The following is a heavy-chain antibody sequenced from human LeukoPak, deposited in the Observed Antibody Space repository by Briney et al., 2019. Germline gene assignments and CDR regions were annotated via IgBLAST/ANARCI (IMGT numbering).Heavy chain of an antibody. Sequence: GGSLRLSCAASGFTVSSNYMSWVRQAPGKGLEWVSVIYTGGSTYYADAVKGRFTISRDNSKNTLYLQMNSLRAEDTAVYYCARDSDYGETFDFWGQGTLVTVSS. CDR2: IYTGGST. CDR1: GFTVSSNY. J-gene: IGHJ4*02. V-gene: IGHV3-53*01. CDR3: ARDSDYGETFDF. D-gene: IGHD4-17*01.